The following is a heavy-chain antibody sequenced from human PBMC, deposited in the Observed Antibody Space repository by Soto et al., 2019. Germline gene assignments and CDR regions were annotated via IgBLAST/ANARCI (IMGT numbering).Heavy chain of an antibody. J-gene: IGHJ3*02. CDR2: ISAYNGNT. CDR1: GYTFTSYG. V-gene: IGHV1-18*04. D-gene: IGHD1-7*01. CDR3: AGVVGQLWYNWNYFAFDI. Sequence: QVQLVQSGAEVKKPGASVKVSCKASGYTFTSYGISWVRQAPGQGLEWMGWISAYNGNTNYAQKLQGRVTMTTDTSTSTAYMELRSLRSDDTAVYYCAGVVGQLWYNWNYFAFDIWGQGTMVTVSS.